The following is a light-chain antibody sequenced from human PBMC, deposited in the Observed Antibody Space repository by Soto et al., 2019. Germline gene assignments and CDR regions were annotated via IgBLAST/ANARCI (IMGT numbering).Light chain of an antibody. CDR2: GAY. Sequence: EVVVTHSPGTLSASPGERATLSCRASQSISSIYLAWYQQKPGQAPRLLIYGAYSRASGIPDRFSGGGSGTDFTLTIRRLEPEDFAVYYCQQYGSSPWTFGVGTKVDIK. J-gene: IGKJ1*01. CDR3: QQYGSSPWT. CDR1: QSISSIY. V-gene: IGKV3-20*01.